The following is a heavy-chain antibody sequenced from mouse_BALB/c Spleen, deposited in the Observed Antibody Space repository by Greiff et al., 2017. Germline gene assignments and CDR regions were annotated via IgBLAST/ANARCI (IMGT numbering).Heavy chain of an antibody. CDR3: ATYDYDEDYYAMDY. J-gene: IGHJ4*01. CDR2: IYPGDGDT. CDR1: GYAFSSYW. V-gene: IGHV1-80*01. Sequence: VQLQQSGAELVRPGSSVKISCKASGYAFSSYWMNWVKQRPGQGLEWIGQIYPGDGDTNYNGKFKGKATLTADKSSSTAYMQLSSLTSEDSAVYFCATYDYDEDYYAMDYWGQGTSVTVSS. D-gene: IGHD2-4*01.